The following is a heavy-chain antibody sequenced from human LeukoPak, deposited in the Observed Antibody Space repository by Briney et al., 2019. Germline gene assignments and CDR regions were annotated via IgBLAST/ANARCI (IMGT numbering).Heavy chain of an antibody. J-gene: IGHJ3*02. CDR1: RYTFTSYA. D-gene: IGHD4-11*01. CDR2: INTNTGNP. CDR3: ARLMTTVTTFGGSDAFDI. Sequence: ASVKVSCKASRYTFTSYAMNWVRQAPGQGLEWMGWINTNTGNPTYAQGFTGRFVFSLDTSVSTAYLQISSLKAEDTAVYYCARLMTTVTTFGGSDAFDIWGQGTMVTVSS. V-gene: IGHV7-4-1*02.